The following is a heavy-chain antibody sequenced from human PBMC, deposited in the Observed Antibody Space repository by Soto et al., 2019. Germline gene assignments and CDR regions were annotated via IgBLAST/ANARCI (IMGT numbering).Heavy chain of an antibody. J-gene: IGHJ4*02. CDR3: AHFSRHWNDKSLLFDY. D-gene: IGHD1-1*01. Sequence: SGPTLVNPTQTLTLTCTFSGFSLSTSGVGVGWIRQPPGKALEWLALIYWDDDKRYSPSLKSRLTITKDTSKNQVVLTMTNMDPVDTATYYCAHFSRHWNDKSLLFDYWGQGTLVTVSS. V-gene: IGHV2-5*02. CDR2: IYWDDDK. CDR1: GFSLSTSGVG.